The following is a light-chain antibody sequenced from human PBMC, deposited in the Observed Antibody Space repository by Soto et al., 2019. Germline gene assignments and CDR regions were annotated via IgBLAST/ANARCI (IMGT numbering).Light chain of an antibody. Sequence: QSVLTQPRSVSGSPGQSLTISCTGTSXDVGGYNYVSWYQQHPDKAPKLMIYDVSKRPSGVPDRFSGSKSGNTASLTISGLQAEDEADYYCCSYAGSYYVFGTGTKVTVL. CDR3: CSYAGSYYV. CDR2: DVS. J-gene: IGLJ1*01. CDR1: SXDVGGYNY. V-gene: IGLV2-11*01.